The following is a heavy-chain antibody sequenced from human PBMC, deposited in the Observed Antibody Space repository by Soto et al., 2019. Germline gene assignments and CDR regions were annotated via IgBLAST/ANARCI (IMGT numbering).Heavy chain of an antibody. CDR3: AKAATGAPDAFDI. D-gene: IGHD3-10*01. Sequence: PGGSLRLSCTTSRFSLNTYGMTWVRRAPGKGLEWVSGISGSGGSTNYADSVKGRLTISRDNSKNTLYLQMNSLRSDDTAVYYCAKAATGAPDAFDIWGQGTMVTVS. J-gene: IGHJ3*02. V-gene: IGHV3-23*01. CDR1: RFSLNTYG. CDR2: ISGSGGST.